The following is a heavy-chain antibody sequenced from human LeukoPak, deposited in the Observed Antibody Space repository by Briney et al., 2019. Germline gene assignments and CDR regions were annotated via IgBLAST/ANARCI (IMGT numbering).Heavy chain of an antibody. D-gene: IGHD1-1*01. J-gene: IGHJ3*02. Sequence: GGSLRLSCAASGFTFSSYSMNWVGQAPGKGLEWVSSISSSSSYIYYADSVKGRFTISRDNAKNSLYLQMNSLRAEDTAVYYCARDPRYNSAFDIWGQGTMVTVSS. CDR2: ISSSSSYI. CDR3: ARDPRYNSAFDI. CDR1: GFTFSSYS. V-gene: IGHV3-21*01.